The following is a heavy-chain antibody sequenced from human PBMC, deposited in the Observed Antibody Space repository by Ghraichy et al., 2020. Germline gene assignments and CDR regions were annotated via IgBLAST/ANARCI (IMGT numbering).Heavy chain of an antibody. CDR2: ISGRGGST. V-gene: IGHV3-23*01. CDR1: RFTFSSYA. D-gene: IGHD3-10*01. Sequence: GESLNISCAASRFTFSSYAMSWVRQAPGKGLEWVSAISGRGGSTFYADSVKGRFTISRDNSRNTLYLQMDSLRPEDTAVYYCAKVEGVTMLRGPTPFDYWGQGTLVTVSS. J-gene: IGHJ4*02. CDR3: AKVEGVTMLRGPTPFDY.